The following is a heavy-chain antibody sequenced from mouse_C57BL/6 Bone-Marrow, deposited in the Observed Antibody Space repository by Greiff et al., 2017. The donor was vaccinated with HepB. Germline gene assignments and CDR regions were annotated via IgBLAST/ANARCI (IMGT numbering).Heavy chain of an antibody. Sequence: EVQGVESGGGLVQPGGSLSLSCAASGFTFTDYYMSWVRQPPGKALEWLGFIRNKANGYTTEYSASVKGQFTISRDNSPSILYLQMNALRAEDSATYYCARYGELRHYAMDYWGQGTSVTVSS. D-gene: IGHD3-3*01. CDR1: GFTFTDYY. V-gene: IGHV7-3*01. CDR3: ARYGELRHYAMDY. J-gene: IGHJ4*01. CDR2: IRNKANGYTT.